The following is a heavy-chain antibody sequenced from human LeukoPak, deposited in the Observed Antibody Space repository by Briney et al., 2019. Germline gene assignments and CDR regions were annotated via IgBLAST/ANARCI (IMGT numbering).Heavy chain of an antibody. D-gene: IGHD2-2*01. CDR2: ISSNGGST. J-gene: IGHJ6*03. V-gene: IGHV3-64*01. Sequence: PGGSLRLSCAASGFTFSSYGMSWVRQAPGKGLEYVSAISSNGGSTYYANSVKGRFTISRDNSKNTLYLQMGSLRAEDMAVYYCARGRDIVVVPAARGGYMDVWGKGTTVTVSS. CDR3: ARGRDIVVVPAARGGYMDV. CDR1: GFTFSSYG.